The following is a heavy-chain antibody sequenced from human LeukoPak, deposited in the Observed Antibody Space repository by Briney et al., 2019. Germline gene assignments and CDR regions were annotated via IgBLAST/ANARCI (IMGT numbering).Heavy chain of an antibody. Sequence: GESLKISCKGSGYSFTSYWIGWVRQMPGKGLEWMGVIYPGDSDTRYSPSFQGQVTISADKSISTAYLQWSSLKASDTAMYSCASRYCTNGVCYFDYWSQGTLVTVSS. CDR1: GYSFTSYW. V-gene: IGHV5-51*01. CDR2: IYPGDSDT. J-gene: IGHJ4*02. CDR3: ASRYCTNGVCYFDY. D-gene: IGHD2-8*01.